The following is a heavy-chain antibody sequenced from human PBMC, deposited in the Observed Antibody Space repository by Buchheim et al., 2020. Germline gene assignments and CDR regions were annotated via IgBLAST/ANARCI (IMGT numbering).Heavy chain of an antibody. CDR3: ARAMVQGVKYGMDV. V-gene: IGHV3-7*01. Sequence: DSVKGRFTISRDNAKNSLYLQMNSLRAEDTAVYYCARAMVQGVKYGMDVWGQGTT. D-gene: IGHD3-10*01. J-gene: IGHJ6*02.